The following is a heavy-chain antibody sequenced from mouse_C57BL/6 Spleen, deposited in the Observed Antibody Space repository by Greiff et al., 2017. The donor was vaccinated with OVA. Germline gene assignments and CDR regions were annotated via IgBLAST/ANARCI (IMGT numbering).Heavy chain of an antibody. CDR2: INPGSGGT. D-gene: IGHD4-1*01. V-gene: IGHV1-54*01. Sequence: VQLQQSGAELVRPGTSVKVSCKASGYAFTNYLIEWVKQRPGQGLEWIGVINPGSGGTNYNEKFKGKATLTADKSSSTAYMQLSSLTSEDSAVYFCARSTGNYFDYWGQGTTLTVSS. CDR1: GYAFTNYL. J-gene: IGHJ2*01. CDR3: ARSTGNYFDY.